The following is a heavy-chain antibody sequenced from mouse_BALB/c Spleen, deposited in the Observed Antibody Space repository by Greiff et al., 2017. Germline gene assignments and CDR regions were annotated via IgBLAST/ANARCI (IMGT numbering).Heavy chain of an antibody. CDR1: GFAFSSYD. CDR2: ISSGGGST. CDR3: ARHEGLHYAMDY. V-gene: IGHV5-12-1*01. D-gene: IGHD2-4*01. J-gene: IGHJ4*01. Sequence: EVKLVESGGGLVKPGGSLKLSCAASGFAFSSYDMSWVRQTPEKRLEWVAYISSGGGSTYYPDTVKGRFTISRDNAKNTLYLQMSSLKSEDTAMYYCARHEGLHYAMDYWGQGTSVTVSS.